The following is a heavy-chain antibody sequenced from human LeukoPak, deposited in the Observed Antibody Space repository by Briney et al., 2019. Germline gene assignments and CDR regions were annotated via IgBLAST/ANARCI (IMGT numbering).Heavy chain of an antibody. D-gene: IGHD2-2*01. CDR2: ISGSGGST. Sequence: GGSLRLSCAAFGFTFSSYAMSWVRQAPGKGLKWVSAISGSGGSTYYADSVKGRFTISRDNSKNTLYLQMNSLRAEDTAVYYCAKRLIYCSSTSCYSYFDYWGQGTLVTVSS. CDR1: GFTFSSYA. V-gene: IGHV3-23*01. J-gene: IGHJ4*02. CDR3: AKRLIYCSSTSCYSYFDY.